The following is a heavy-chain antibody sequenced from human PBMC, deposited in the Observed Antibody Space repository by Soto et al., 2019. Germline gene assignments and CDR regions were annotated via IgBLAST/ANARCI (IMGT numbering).Heavy chain of an antibody. V-gene: IGHV3-23*01. D-gene: IGHD1-26*01. CDR1: GLDLSSEF. CDR2: ISGSGLTI. J-gene: IGHJ6*02. CDR3: AKVGPSYYYGMDV. Sequence: ESLKISFAASGLDLSSEFMCWVRQAPGQGLEWVSSISGSGLTIYHADSMRGRFAISRDNSKNSLYLQLNNLRVDDTAVYYCAKVGPSYYYGMDVWGQGTTVTAP.